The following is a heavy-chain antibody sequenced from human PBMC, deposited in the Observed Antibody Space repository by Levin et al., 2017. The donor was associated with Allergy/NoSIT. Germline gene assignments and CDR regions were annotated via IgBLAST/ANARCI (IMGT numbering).Heavy chain of an antibody. Sequence: ASVKVSCKASGYTFTGYYMHWVRQAPGQGLEWMGWINPNSGGTNYAQKFQGRVTMTRDTSISTAYMELSRLRSDDTAVYYCATLVGFRYSSSSVAWFDPWGQGTLVTVSS. CDR3: ATLVGFRYSSSSVAWFDP. CDR2: INPNSGGT. CDR1: GYTFTGYY. J-gene: IGHJ5*02. D-gene: IGHD6-6*01. V-gene: IGHV1-2*02.